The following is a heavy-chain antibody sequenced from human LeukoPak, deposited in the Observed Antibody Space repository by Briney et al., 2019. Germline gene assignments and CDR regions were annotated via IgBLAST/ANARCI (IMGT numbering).Heavy chain of an antibody. J-gene: IGHJ6*03. CDR1: GGSISSYY. Sequence: SETLSLTCTVSGGSISSYYWSWIRQPPGKGLEWIGYIYYSGSTNYNPSLKSRVTISVDTSKNQFSLKLSSVTAADTAVYYCARDSKPREAVRGVRDYYYYMDVWGKGTTVTVSS. V-gene: IGHV4-59*12. D-gene: IGHD3-10*01. CDR3: ARDSKPREAVRGVRDYYYYMDV. CDR2: IYYSGST.